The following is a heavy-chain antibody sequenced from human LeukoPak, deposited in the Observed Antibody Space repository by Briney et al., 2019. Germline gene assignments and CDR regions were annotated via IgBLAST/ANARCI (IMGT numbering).Heavy chain of an antibody. CDR3: AKAVLNAGAFDI. V-gene: IGHV3-30*18. CDR1: GFTFSSYG. J-gene: IGHJ3*02. D-gene: IGHD1-1*01. CDR2: ISYDGSNK. Sequence: GGSLRLFCAASGFTFSSYGMHWDRQAPGKGLEWVAVISYDGSNKYYADSVKGRFTISRDNSKNTLYLQMNRLRAEDTAVYYCAKAVLNAGAFDIWGQGTMVTVSS.